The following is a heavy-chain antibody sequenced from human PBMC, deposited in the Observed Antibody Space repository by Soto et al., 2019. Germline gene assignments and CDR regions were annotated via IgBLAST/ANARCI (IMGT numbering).Heavy chain of an antibody. D-gene: IGHD3-22*01. CDR2: ISSSGGST. Sequence: GGSLRLSCAASGFTFSSYTMSWVRQGPGKGLEWVSGISSSGGSTVYADSVKGRFTISRDNFKNTLYLQMNSLRAEDTAVYYYAPHRGYYDYWGQGTLVTVSS. V-gene: IGHV3-23*01. CDR3: APHRGYYDY. CDR1: GFTFSSYT. J-gene: IGHJ4*02.